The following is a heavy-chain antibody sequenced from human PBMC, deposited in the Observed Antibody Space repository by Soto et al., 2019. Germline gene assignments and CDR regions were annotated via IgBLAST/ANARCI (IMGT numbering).Heavy chain of an antibody. V-gene: IGHV1-8*01. CDR3: ARETDTSMVDY. Sequence: QVQLVQSGAEVKKPGASVKVSCQTSGYNFSAYYFNWVRQAAGQGPEWMGWLNPRNGQAGYVQKFRGRVTMTRDTSIATVYLELSRLTSEDTAIYFCARETDTSMVDYWGQGTLVTVSS. D-gene: IGHD5-18*01. J-gene: IGHJ4*02. CDR2: LNPRNGQA. CDR1: GYNFSAYY.